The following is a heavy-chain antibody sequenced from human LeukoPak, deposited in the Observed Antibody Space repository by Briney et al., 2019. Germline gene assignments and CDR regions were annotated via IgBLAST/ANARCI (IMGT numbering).Heavy chain of an antibody. CDR3: ARANYYDSVSPKKDLFDY. J-gene: IGHJ4*02. D-gene: IGHD3-22*01. CDR1: GGSISSSSYY. Sequence: PSETLSLTCTVSGGSISSSSYYWGWIRQPPGKGLEWIGSIYYSGSTYYNPSLKSRVTISVDTSKNQFSLKLSSVTAADTAVYYCARANYYDSVSPKKDLFDYWGQGTLVTVSS. CDR2: IYYSGST. V-gene: IGHV4-39*01.